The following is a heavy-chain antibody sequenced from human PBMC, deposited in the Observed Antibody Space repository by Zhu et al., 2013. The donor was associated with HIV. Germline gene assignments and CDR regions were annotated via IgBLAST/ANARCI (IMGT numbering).Heavy chain of an antibody. CDR1: GGTFSSYA. V-gene: IGHV1-69*01. Sequence: QVQLVQSGAEVKKPGSSVKVSCKASGGTFSSYAISWVRQAPGQGLEWMGGIIPIFGTANYAQKFQGRVTITADESTSTAYMELSSLRSEDTAVYYCARANLVGYCSSTSCSNAFDIWGQGTMVTVSS. CDR3: ARANLVGYCSSTSCSNAFDI. J-gene: IGHJ3*02. CDR2: IIPIFGTA. D-gene: IGHD2-2*01.